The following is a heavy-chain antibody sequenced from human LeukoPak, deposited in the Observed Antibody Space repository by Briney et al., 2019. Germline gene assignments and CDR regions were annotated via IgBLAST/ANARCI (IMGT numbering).Heavy chain of an antibody. Sequence: GGSLRLSCAASGFTFGSYGMSWVRQAPGKGLEWVSFITPNADRTSYADSVEGRFTISRDNPRNTLYMQMNSLRDEDTALYYCAIMHGYYDGSGYWVQWGQGTLVTVSP. CDR3: AIMHGYYDGSGYWVQ. J-gene: IGHJ1*01. V-gene: IGHV3-23*01. D-gene: IGHD3-22*01. CDR1: GFTFGSYG. CDR2: ITPNADRT.